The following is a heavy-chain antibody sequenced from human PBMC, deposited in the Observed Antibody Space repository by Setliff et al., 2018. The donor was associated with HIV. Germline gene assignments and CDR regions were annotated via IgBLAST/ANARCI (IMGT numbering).Heavy chain of an antibody. D-gene: IGHD5-12*01. Sequence: GGSLRLSCAASGFIFSSYAMHWVRQAPGKGLEWVSAISGSGGSTYYADSVKGRFTISRYNSKNTLYLQMNSLRAEDTAVYYCAKDPRAAVATICDYWGQGTLVTVSS. V-gene: IGHV3-23*01. CDR2: ISGSGGST. J-gene: IGHJ4*02. CDR3: AKDPRAAVATICDY. CDR1: GFIFSSYA.